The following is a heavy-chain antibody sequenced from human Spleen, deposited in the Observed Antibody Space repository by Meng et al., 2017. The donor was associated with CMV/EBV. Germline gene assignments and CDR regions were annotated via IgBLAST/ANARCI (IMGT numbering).Heavy chain of an antibody. CDR3: AIGFPRNFFNFDH. Sequence: ASVKVSCKASGYTFPSYGMSWLRQAPGQGLEWVAWISAYNGKTNYAQKLQGRVTVTTDISMSTAYMELRGLRSDDTAVYYGAIGFPRNFFNFDHWGQGTRVTVSS. CDR1: GYTFPSYG. CDR2: ISAYNGKT. D-gene: IGHD4-11*01. V-gene: IGHV1-18*01. J-gene: IGHJ4*02.